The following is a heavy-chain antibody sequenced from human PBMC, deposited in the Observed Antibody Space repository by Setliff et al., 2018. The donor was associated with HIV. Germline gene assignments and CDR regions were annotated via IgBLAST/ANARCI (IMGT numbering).Heavy chain of an antibody. D-gene: IGHD1-20*01. V-gene: IGHV4-34*01. CDR3: ARVRFSFNNVRCFDL. CDR2: INQERTT. Sequence: TLSLPCAVYRGSFSHYYWTWIRQSPGKGLEWIAEINQERTTFYNPSLKSRLIMSLDTSRNEVSLRLNSVTAADTATYFCARVRFSFNNVRCFDLWGPGTRVTVSS. CDR1: RGSFSHYY. J-gene: IGHJ2*01.